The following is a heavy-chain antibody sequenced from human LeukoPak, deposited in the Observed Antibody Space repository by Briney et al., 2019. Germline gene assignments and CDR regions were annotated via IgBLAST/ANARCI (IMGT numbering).Heavy chain of an antibody. V-gene: IGHV4-39*01. Sequence: PSETLSLTCTVCGGSISSSSYYWGWIRRPPGKGLEWIGSIYYSGSTYYNPSLKSRVTISVDTSKNQFSLKLSSVTAADTAVYYCARLALYSSSWYYFDYWGQGTLVTVSS. CDR3: ARLALYSSSWYYFDY. J-gene: IGHJ4*02. D-gene: IGHD6-13*01. CDR2: IYYSGST. CDR1: GGSISSSSYY.